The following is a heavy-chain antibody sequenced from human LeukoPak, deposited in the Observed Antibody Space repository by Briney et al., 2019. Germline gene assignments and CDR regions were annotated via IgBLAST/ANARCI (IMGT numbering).Heavy chain of an antibody. CDR3: ARGVVPYYYYMDV. CDR1: GFTFSSYA. V-gene: IGHV3-23*01. CDR2: ISGSGGST. D-gene: IGHD3-10*01. J-gene: IGHJ6*03. Sequence: GGSLRLSCAASGFTFSSYAMSWVRQAPGKGLEWVSAISGSGGSTYYADSEKGRFTISRDNSKNTLYLQMNSLRAEDTAVYYCARGVVPYYYYMDVWGKGTTVTVSS.